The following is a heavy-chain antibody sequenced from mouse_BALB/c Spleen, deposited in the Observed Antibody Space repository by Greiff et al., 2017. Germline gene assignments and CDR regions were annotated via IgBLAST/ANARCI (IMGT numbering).Heavy chain of an antibody. CDR1: GFNIKDTY. CDR3: ARDGNYVRWFAY. J-gene: IGHJ3*01. Sequence: VQLKESGAELVKPGASVKLSCTASGFNIKDTYMHWVKQRPEQGLEWIGRIDPANGNTKYDPKFQGKATITADTSSNTAYLQLSSLTSEDTAVYYCARDGNYVRWFAYWGQGTLVTVSA. D-gene: IGHD2-1*01. CDR2: IDPANGNT. V-gene: IGHV14-3*02.